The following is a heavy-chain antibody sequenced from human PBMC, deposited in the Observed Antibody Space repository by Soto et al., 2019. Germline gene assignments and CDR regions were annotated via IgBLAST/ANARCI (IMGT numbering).Heavy chain of an antibody. CDR2: INAGNGNT. CDR3: ARVSGWYFLDY. D-gene: IGHD6-19*01. V-gene: IGHV1-3*01. CDR1: GYTFTTYG. Sequence: GASVKVSCKASGYTFTTYGISWVRQAPGQGLEWMGWINAGNGNTKYSQEFQGRVTITRDTSASTVYMELSSLRSEDTAVYYCARVSGWYFLDYWGQGTLVTVSS. J-gene: IGHJ4*02.